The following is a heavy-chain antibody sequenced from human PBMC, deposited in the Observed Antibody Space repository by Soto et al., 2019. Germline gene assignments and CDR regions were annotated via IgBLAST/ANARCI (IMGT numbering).Heavy chain of an antibody. J-gene: IGHJ6*02. CDR1: GYTFTSYY. CDR3: ARDGQGYCSGGSCYSSHYYGLDV. Sequence: ASVKVSCKASGYTFTSYYMHWVRQAPGQGLEWMGIINPSGGSTSYAQKFQGRVTMTRDTSTSTVYMELSSLRSEDTAVYYCARDGQGYCSGGSCYSSHYYGLDVWGQGTTVTVSS. CDR2: INPSGGST. D-gene: IGHD2-15*01. V-gene: IGHV1-46*03.